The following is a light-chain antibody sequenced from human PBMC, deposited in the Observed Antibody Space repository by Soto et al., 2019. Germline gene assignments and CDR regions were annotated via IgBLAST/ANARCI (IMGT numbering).Light chain of an antibody. CDR3: QQYNSYSVT. V-gene: IGKV1-5*01. CDR2: DAS. J-gene: IGKJ1*01. CDR1: QSISSW. Sequence: IQLTQSPSTLSASVGDRVTITCRASQSISSWLAWYQQKPGKAPKLLIYDASSLESGVPSRFSGSGSGTEFTLTISSLQPDDFATYYCQQYNSYSVTFGQGTKVDNK.